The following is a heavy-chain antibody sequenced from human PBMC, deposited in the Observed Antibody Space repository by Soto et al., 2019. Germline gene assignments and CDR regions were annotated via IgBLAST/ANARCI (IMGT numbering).Heavy chain of an antibody. D-gene: IGHD2-2*01. CDR2: ISWDGGST. CDR3: AKDTGPLGYCSSTGCYGEDGMDV. Sequence: GGSLRLSCAASGFTFDDYTMHWVRQAPGKGLEWVSLISWDGGSTYYADSVKGRFTISRDSSKNSLYLQMNSLRTEDTALYYCAKDTGPLGYCSSTGCYGEDGMDVWGQGTTVTVSS. CDR1: GFTFDDYT. V-gene: IGHV3-43*01. J-gene: IGHJ6*02.